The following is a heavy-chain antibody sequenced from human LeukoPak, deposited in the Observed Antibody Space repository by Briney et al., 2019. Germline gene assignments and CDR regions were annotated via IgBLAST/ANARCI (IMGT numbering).Heavy chain of an antibody. J-gene: IGHJ4*02. D-gene: IGHD1-26*01. CDR3: ARATSGSTGVFDY. CDR1: DYSITGGYY. CDR2: IYHSGNT. V-gene: IGHV4-38-2*01. Sequence: SETLSLTCAVSDYSITGGYYWGWIRQPPGEGLEWIGSIYHSGNTYYNPSLKSRVTVSVDTSKNHFSLKLRFVTAADTAVYYCARATSGSTGVFDYWGQGTLVTVSS.